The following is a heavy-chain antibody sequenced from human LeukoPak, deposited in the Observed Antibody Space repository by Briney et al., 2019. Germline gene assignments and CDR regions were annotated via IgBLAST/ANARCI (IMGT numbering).Heavy chain of an antibody. Sequence: GGSLRLSCAASGFTVSSNYMSWVRQAPGKGLEWVSVIYSGGSTYYADSVKGRFTISRDNSKNTLYLQMNSLRAEDTAMYYCARAPYYGNFDYWGQGTLVTVSS. CDR1: GFTVSSNY. D-gene: IGHD3-10*01. CDR2: IYSGGST. J-gene: IGHJ4*02. CDR3: ARAPYYGNFDY. V-gene: IGHV3-53*05.